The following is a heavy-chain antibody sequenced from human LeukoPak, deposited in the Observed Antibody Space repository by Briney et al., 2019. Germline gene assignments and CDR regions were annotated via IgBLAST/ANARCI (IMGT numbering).Heavy chain of an antibody. CDR3: ARDPRASTAAAGWFDP. V-gene: IGHV3-21*01. D-gene: IGHD6-13*01. CDR1: GFTLSVYT. CDR2: ISRSGTYT. J-gene: IGHJ5*02. Sequence: PGGSLRLSCAASGFTLSVYTINWVRQAPGKGLEWVSSISRSGTYTFYADSVKGRFTISRDSAENSLFLQMNSLRAEDTAVYYCARDPRASTAAAGWFDPWGQGALVIVSS.